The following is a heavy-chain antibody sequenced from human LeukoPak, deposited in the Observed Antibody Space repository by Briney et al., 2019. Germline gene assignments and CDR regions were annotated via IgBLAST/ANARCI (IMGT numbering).Heavy chain of an antibody. CDR1: GYTFTGYY. V-gene: IGHV1-2*02. CDR2: INPNSGGT. D-gene: IGHD1-1*01. CDR3: ARSETGTTLYYYYMDV. J-gene: IGHJ6*03. Sequence: ASVKVSCKASGYTFTGYYMHWVRQAPGQGLEWVGWINPNSGGTNYAQKFQGRVTLTRDTSISTAYIEVSRLTSDDTAVSYCARSETGTTLYYYYMDVWGTGTTVTVSS.